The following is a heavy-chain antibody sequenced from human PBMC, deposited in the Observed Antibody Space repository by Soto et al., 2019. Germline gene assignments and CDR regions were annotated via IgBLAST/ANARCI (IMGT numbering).Heavy chain of an antibody. V-gene: IGHV1-3*01. Sequence: QVPLVQSGAEVKKPGASVKVSCKASGYTFTSYAMHWVRQAPGQRLEWMGWINAGNGNTKYSQKFQGRVTITRDTSASTAYMELSSLRSEDTAVYYCARDFAVVPAAMRDYYYYYMDVWGKGTTVTVSS. CDR3: ARDFAVVPAAMRDYYYYYMDV. J-gene: IGHJ6*03. CDR2: INAGNGNT. CDR1: GYTFTSYA. D-gene: IGHD2-2*01.